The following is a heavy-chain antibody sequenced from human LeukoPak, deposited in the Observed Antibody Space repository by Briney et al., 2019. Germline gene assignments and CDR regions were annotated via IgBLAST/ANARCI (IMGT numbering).Heavy chain of an antibody. CDR1: GFTFNRFY. CDR2: ISSNGATT. CDR3: VKDPGYSSSWYFDY. D-gene: IGHD6-13*01. Sequence: GGSLRLSCSASGFTFNRFYLHWVRQAPGKGLEFVSHISSNGATTYYADSVKGRFTISRDNSKNTLYLQMSSLRAEDTAVYYCVKDPGYSSSWYFDYWGQGTLVTVSS. V-gene: IGHV3-64D*06. J-gene: IGHJ4*02.